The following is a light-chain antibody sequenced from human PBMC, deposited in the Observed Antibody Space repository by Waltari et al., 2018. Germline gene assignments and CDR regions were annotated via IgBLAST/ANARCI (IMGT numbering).Light chain of an antibody. CDR1: QNVHNN. CDR2: DAS. CDR3: QQHAVAPWT. V-gene: IGKV3-20*01. Sequence: EIVLTQSPGTLSLSPGERATLSCRASQNVHNNIAWYQQKPGQAPRLLIYDASIRATGIPDRFTGIGSGTDFALTISRLESEDFAVYHCQQHAVAPWTFGQGTKVDIK. J-gene: IGKJ1*01.